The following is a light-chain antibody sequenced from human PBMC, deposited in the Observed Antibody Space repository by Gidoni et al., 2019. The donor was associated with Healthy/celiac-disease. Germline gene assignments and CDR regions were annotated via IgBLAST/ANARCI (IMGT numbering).Light chain of an antibody. CDR1: VLAKKY. V-gene: IGLV3-27*01. J-gene: IGLJ3*02. CDR2: KDG. CDR3: YSAADNNLRV. Sequence: SYELTQPSSVSVSPGQTARITCSGDVLAKKYARWFQQKPGQAPVLVIYKDGERPSGIPERFSGSSSGTTGTLTISGAQVEDEADYYCYSAADNNLRVFGGGTKLTVL.